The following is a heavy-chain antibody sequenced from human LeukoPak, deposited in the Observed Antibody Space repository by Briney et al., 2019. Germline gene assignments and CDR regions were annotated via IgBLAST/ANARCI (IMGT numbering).Heavy chain of an antibody. Sequence: GSLRLSCAASGFTFNNAWMNWIRQAPGKGLEWVSYISSSGSTIYYADSVKGRFTISRDNAKNSLYLQMNSLRAEDTAVYYCARVSSYGYGCFDYWGQGTLVTVSS. CDR1: GFTFNNAW. CDR3: ARVSSYGYGCFDY. J-gene: IGHJ4*02. CDR2: ISSSGSTI. V-gene: IGHV3-11*01. D-gene: IGHD5-12*01.